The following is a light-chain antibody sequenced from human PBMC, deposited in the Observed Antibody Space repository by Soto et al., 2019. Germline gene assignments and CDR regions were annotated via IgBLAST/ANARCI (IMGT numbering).Light chain of an antibody. CDR2: GVS. V-gene: IGLV2-11*01. CDR1: NSDVGGYNY. CDR3: CSYVDTDTWV. Sequence: SALTQPRSVSGSPGQSVTISGTGTNSDVGGYNYVSWYQQYPGKAPKLMISGVSERPSGVPDRFSGSKSGNTASLTISGLQAEDEADYYCCSYVDTDTWVFGGGTKLTVL. J-gene: IGLJ3*02.